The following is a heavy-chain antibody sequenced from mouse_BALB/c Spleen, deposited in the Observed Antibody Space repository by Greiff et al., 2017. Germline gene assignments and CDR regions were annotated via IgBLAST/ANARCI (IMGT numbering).Heavy chain of an antibody. CDR2: INPYNGAT. J-gene: IGHJ3*01. D-gene: IGHD2-12*01. CDR3: ARGDDEAY. V-gene: IGHV1-31*01. Sequence: DVKLQESGPELVKPGASVKISCKASGYSFTGYYMHWVKQSHVKSLEWIGRINPYNGATSYNQNFKDKASLTVDKSSSTAYMELHSLTSEDSAVYYCARGDDEAYWGQGTLVTVSA. CDR1: GYSFTGYY.